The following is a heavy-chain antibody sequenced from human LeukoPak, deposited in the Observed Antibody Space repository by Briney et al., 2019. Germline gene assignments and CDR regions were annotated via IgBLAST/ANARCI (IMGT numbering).Heavy chain of an antibody. CDR2: ISYDGSNK. D-gene: IGHD3-22*01. V-gene: IGHV3-30*18. Sequence: GRSLRLSCAASGFTFSSYGIHWVRQAPGKGLEWVAIISYDGSNKYYADSVKGRFTISRDNSKNTLYLQMNSLRAEDTAVYYCAKDGIVVSYFDYWGQGTLVTVSS. CDR3: AKDGIVVSYFDY. CDR1: GFTFSSYG. J-gene: IGHJ4*02.